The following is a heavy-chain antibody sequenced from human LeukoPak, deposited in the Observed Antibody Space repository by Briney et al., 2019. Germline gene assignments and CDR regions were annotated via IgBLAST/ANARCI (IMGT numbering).Heavy chain of an antibody. D-gene: IGHD6-19*01. CDR2: ISAYNGNT. CDR3: ARVSGCRSSGCKIDY. Sequence: ASVKVSCKASGYTFTSYGISWVRQAPGQGLEWMGWISAYNGNTNYAQKLQGRVTMTTDTSTSTAYMELRSLRSDDTAVYYCARVSGCRSSGCKIDYWGQGTLVTVSS. V-gene: IGHV1-18*01. J-gene: IGHJ4*02. CDR1: GYTFTSYG.